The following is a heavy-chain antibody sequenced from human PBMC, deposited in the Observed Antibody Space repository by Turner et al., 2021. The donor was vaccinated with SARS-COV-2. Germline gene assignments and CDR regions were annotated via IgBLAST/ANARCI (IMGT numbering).Heavy chain of an antibody. J-gene: IGHJ6*02. CDR1: GGTLSSYS. Sequence: QVQLVQSGAAVKKPGSSVKVSCKASGGTLSSYSISWVRQAPGQGLEWMGGIILIFGTANYAQKFQGRVTITADESTSTAYMELSSLRSEDTAVYYCARYCSGGSCYSFGYYYYGMDVWGQGTTVTVSS. V-gene: IGHV1-69*01. D-gene: IGHD2-15*01. CDR2: IILIFGTA. CDR3: ARYCSGGSCYSFGYYYYGMDV.